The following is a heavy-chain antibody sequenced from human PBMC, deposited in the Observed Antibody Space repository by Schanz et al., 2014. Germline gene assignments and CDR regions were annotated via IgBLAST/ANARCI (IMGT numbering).Heavy chain of an antibody. CDR1: GFTFSDFG. Sequence: QVQLVESGGAVVQPGGSLRLSCAATGFTFSDFGMHWVRQASGKGLEWVAFMPFDYSSQYYADSVKGRFTISRDNSENTLYLQMNSLRAEDTAIYYCTKPPPAYTSTWYTYYFDYWGQGTLVTVSS. V-gene: IGHV3-30*02. D-gene: IGHD6-13*01. CDR2: MPFDYSSQ. CDR3: TKPPPAYTSTWYTYYFDY. J-gene: IGHJ4*02.